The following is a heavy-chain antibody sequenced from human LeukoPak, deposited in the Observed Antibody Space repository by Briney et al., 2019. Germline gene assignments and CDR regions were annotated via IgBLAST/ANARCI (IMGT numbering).Heavy chain of an antibody. J-gene: IGHJ4*02. CDR1: GGSISRYY. V-gene: IGHV4-59*01. CDR3: ARAEGPYYYDSSGYPFDY. CDR2: IYYSGST. D-gene: IGHD3-22*01. Sequence: SETLSLTCTVSGGSISRYYWSWIRQPPGKGLEWIGYIYYSGSTNYNPSLKSRVTISVDTSKNQFSLKLSSVTAADTAVYYCARAEGPYYYDSSGYPFDYWGQGTLVTVSS.